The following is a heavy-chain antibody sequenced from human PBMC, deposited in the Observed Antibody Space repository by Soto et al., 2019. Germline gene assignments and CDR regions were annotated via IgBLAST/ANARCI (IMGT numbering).Heavy chain of an antibody. CDR1: GFTFSSYS. D-gene: IGHD6-19*01. J-gene: IGHJ4*02. CDR3: ARVGPPIAVVHDY. Sequence: GGSLRLSCAASGFTFSSYSMNWVRQAPGKGLEWVSYISSSSSTIYYADSVKGRFTISRDNAKNSLYLQMNSLRAEDTAVYYCARVGPPIAVVHDYWGQGTLVTVSS. V-gene: IGHV3-48*01. CDR2: ISSSSSTI.